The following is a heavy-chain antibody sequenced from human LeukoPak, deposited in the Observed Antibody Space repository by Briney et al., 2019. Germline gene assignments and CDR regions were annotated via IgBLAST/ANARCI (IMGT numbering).Heavy chain of an antibody. CDR1: GFTFSSYA. D-gene: IGHD2-15*01. V-gene: IGHV3-33*06. J-gene: IGHJ5*02. CDR2: IWYDGSNK. CDR3: AKKCRSGGWFDP. Sequence: GGSQRLSCAASGFTFSSYAMHWVRQAPGKGLEWVAAIWYDGSNKYYADSVKGRFTISRDNSKNTLYLQMNSLRAEDTAVYYCAKKCRSGGWFDPWGQGTLVTVSS.